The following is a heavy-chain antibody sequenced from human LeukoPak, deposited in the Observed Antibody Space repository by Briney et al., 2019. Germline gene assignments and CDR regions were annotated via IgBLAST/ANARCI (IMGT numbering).Heavy chain of an antibody. V-gene: IGHV3-23*01. Sequence: GGSLRLSCAASGFTVSDNYMSWVRQAPGKGLEWVSTISAAGGITYYADSVKGRFTISRDNSKNTLFLQMSSLRAEDTAVYYCAGYYCSSGTCRKYLDYWGQGALVTVSS. CDR3: AGYYCSSGTCRKYLDY. CDR2: ISAAGGIT. CDR1: GFTVSDNY. D-gene: IGHD2-15*01. J-gene: IGHJ4*02.